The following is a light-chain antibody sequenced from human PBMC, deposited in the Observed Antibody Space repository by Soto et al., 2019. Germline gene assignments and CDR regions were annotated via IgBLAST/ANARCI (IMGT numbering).Light chain of an antibody. V-gene: IGKV3-20*01. CDR1: QCVDASY. J-gene: IGKJ2*01. CDR2: GAS. CDR3: QQYGSSRYT. Sequence: EIVLTQSPGTLSLSPGEGATLSCRASQCVDASYLAWYQQKPGQAPSLLIYGASSRATGIPDRFSGSGSGTEFTLTISRLEPEDFAVYYCQQYGSSRYTFGQGTKLEI.